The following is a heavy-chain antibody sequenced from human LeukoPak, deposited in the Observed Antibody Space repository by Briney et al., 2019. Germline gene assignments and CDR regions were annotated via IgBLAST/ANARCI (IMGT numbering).Heavy chain of an antibody. J-gene: IGHJ6*02. Sequence: GESLKISCKGSGYSFTSYWIGWVRQMPGKGLEWMGIIYPGDSDTRYSPSFQGQDTISADKSISTAYLQWSSLKASDTAMYYCTRPSGTYYYGMDVWGQGTTVTVSS. D-gene: IGHD1-26*01. V-gene: IGHV5-51*01. CDR2: IYPGDSDT. CDR3: TRPSGTYYYGMDV. CDR1: GYSFTSYW.